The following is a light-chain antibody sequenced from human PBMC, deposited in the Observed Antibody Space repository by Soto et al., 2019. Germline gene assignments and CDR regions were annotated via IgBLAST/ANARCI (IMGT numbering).Light chain of an antibody. V-gene: IGKV3-15*01. CDR2: GAS. J-gene: IGKJ1*01. CDR3: QQYGSSPTT. CDR1: ESVSNN. Sequence: EIVMTQSPATLSLSPGERATLSCRASESVSNNLAWYQQKAGQAPRLLIYGASTRATGIPARFSGSGSGTEFTLTISSLQSEDFAVYYCQQYGSSPTTFGQGTKVDIK.